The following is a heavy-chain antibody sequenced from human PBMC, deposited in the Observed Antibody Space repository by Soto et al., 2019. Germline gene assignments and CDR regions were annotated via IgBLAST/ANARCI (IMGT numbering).Heavy chain of an antibody. CDR2: ISAGGSDT. D-gene: IGHD2-2*01. Sequence: EVQLLDSGGGWVQPGGSLRLSCVASGFVFSDYAMSWVRQAPGKGLEWVSAISAGGSDTYYADSVTARFTVSRVNSKNTLYLQMNTLRPEDTAIYYCASVPIWCGSSSCYTEGFDSWGQGTLVTVSS. CDR3: ASVPIWCGSSSCYTEGFDS. J-gene: IGHJ4*02. V-gene: IGHV3-23*01. CDR1: GFVFSDYA.